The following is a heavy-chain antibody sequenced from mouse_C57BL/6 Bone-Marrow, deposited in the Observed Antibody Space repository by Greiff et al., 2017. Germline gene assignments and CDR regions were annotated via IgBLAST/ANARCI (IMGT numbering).Heavy chain of an antibody. CDR1: GYTFTSYG. J-gene: IGHJ3*01. CDR2: IYPRSGNT. CDR3: ARGGSYYGNYEFAY. V-gene: IGHV1-81*01. Sequence: VKLVESGAELARPGASVKLSCKASGYTFTSYGISWVKQRTGQGLEWIGEIYPRSGNTYYNEKFKGKATLTADKSSSTAYMELRSLTSEDSAVYFCARGGSYYGNYEFAYWGQGTLVTVSA. D-gene: IGHD2-1*01.